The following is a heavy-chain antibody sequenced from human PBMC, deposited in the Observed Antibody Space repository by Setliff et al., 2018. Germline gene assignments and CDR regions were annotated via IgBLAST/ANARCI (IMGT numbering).Heavy chain of an antibody. Sequence: GASVKVSCKASGYTLSNSILSWVRQAPGQGLEWVGWISAYNGKTYSAQKFQDRVTLTTHTSTNMGYLELGDLRSDDTAVYYCLRLVRYCTKIACQATSGDEVWGRGTLVT. J-gene: IGHJ4*02. V-gene: IGHV1-18*01. CDR1: GYTLSNSI. CDR3: LRLVRYCTKIACQATSGDEV. D-gene: IGHD2-8*01. CDR2: ISAYNGKT.